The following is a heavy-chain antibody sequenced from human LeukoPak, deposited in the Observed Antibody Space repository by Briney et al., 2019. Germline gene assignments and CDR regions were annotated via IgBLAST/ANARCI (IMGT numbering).Heavy chain of an antibody. CDR3: ANTHLYDILTGFRRAGFGY. CDR2: ISTSSIYI. CDR1: GFTFSSDG. Sequence: GGSLRLSCAASGFTFSSDGMHWVRQAPGKGLEWVSSISTSSIYIYYADSVKGRFTISRDNAKKLLFLQMNSLRAEDTAVYYCANTHLYDILTGFRRAGFGYWGQGTLVTVSS. V-gene: IGHV3-21*04. D-gene: IGHD3-9*01. J-gene: IGHJ4*02.